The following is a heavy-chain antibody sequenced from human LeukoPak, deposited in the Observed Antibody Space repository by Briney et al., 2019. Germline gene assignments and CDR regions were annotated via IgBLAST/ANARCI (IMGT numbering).Heavy chain of an antibody. J-gene: IGHJ4*02. V-gene: IGHV4-39*07. Sequence: SETLSLTCTVSGVSISSSNSYWGWIRQPPGKGLEWIGSFYYSGTTNYNPSLKSRVTISVDTSKNQFSLKLRSVTAADTAVYYCARVSGYHWESFYDYWGQGTLVTVSS. CDR3: ARVSGYHWESFYDY. CDR1: GVSISSSNSY. CDR2: FYYSGTT. D-gene: IGHD5-12*01.